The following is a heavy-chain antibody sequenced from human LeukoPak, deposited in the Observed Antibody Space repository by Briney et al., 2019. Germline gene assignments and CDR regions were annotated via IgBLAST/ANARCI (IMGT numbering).Heavy chain of an antibody. Sequence: SETLSLTCTVSGGSISSSSYYWGWIRQPPGKGLEWIGSIYYSGSTYYNPSLKSRVTISVDTSKNQFSLKLSSVTAADTAVYYCARQAVTRPFDYWGQGTLVTVSS. D-gene: IGHD4-17*01. CDR3: ARQAVTRPFDY. V-gene: IGHV4-39*01. CDR2: IYYSGST. J-gene: IGHJ4*02. CDR1: GGSISSSSYY.